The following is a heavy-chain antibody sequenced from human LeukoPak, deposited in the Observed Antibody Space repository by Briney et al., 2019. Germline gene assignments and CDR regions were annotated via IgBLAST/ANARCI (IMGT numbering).Heavy chain of an antibody. D-gene: IGHD1-26*01. CDR3: ARYIVYLLVEYYL. J-gene: IGHJ4*02. V-gene: IGHV4-59*10. CDR1: GGSFNSYY. Sequence: SETLPLTCTVSGGSFNSYYWSWLRQPDGKGLEWVGRINTSGSTHYSPSLQSRVTITIDTSQKQFSLKMRYVAAAAKAVFYYARYIVYLLVEYYLWGRGTLVTVSS. CDR2: INTSGST.